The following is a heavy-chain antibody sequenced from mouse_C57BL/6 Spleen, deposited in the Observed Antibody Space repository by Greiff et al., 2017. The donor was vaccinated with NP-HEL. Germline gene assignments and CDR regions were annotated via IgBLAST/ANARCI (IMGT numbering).Heavy chain of an antibody. CDR2: IDPEDGDT. D-gene: IGHD2-3*01. J-gene: IGHJ3*01. Sequence: EVQLQQSGAELVRPGASVKLSCTASGFNIKDYYMHWVKQRPEQGLEWIGRIDPEDGDTEYAPKFQGKATMTADTSSNTAYLQLSSLTSEDTAGYYCITELGYYERAYWGQGTLVTVSA. V-gene: IGHV14-1*01. CDR1: GFNIKDYY. CDR3: ITELGYYERAY.